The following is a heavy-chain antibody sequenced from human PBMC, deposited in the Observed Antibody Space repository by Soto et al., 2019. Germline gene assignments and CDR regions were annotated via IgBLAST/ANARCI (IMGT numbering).Heavy chain of an antibody. Sequence: ASVKVSCKASGGTFSSYAISWVRQAPGQGLEWMGGIIPIFGTANYAQKFQGRVTITADESTSTAYMELSSLRSEDTAVYYCARPMYSGSYRDAFDIWGQGTMVTVSS. CDR1: GGTFSSYA. J-gene: IGHJ3*02. CDR3: ARPMYSGSYRDAFDI. V-gene: IGHV1-69*13. CDR2: IIPIFGTA. D-gene: IGHD1-26*01.